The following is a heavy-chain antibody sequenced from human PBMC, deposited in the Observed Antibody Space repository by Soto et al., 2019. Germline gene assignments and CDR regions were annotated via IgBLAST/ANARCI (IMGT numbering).Heavy chain of an antibody. CDR3: VLRRYYYDSSGYYHDAFDI. CDR1: GFTFSSYA. V-gene: IGHV3-23*01. J-gene: IGHJ3*02. D-gene: IGHD3-22*01. CDR2: ISGSGGST. Sequence: PVGSLRLSCAASGFTFSSYAMSWVRQAPGKGLEWVSAISGSGGSTYYADSVKGRFTISRDNSKNTLYLQMNSLRAEDTAVYYCVLRRYYYDSSGYYHDAFDIWGQRTMVTVSS.